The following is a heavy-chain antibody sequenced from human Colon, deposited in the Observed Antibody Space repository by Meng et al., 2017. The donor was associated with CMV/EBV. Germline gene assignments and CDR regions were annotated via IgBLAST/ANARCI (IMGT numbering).Heavy chain of an antibody. CDR2: ISAYYGST. Sequence: ASVKVSCKASGYNFVDYGITWVRQAPGRGLEWMGWISAYYGSTHFAQNFQGRVTLTRDTSTTTAYMELRSLRSDDTAVYYCARGSSSTMFGDYYYGMDVWGQGTTVTVSS. V-gene: IGHV1-18*01. CDR1: GYNFVDYG. J-gene: IGHJ6*02. CDR3: ARGSSSTMFGDYYYGMDV. D-gene: IGHD3-3*01.